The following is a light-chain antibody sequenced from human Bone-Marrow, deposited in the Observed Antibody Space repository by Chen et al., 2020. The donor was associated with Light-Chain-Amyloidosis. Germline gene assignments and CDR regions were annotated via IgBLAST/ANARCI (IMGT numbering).Light chain of an antibody. J-gene: IGKJ4*01. V-gene: IGKV2D-29*01. CDR1: QSLVHRDGKTY. CDR3: MQSLQLPLT. Sequence: IVMTQTPLSLSVTPGQSASISCKSSQSLVHRDGKTYFYWYMQKSGQPPQLLIYEVSNRFSGVSDRFTGSGSGTDFTLIISRVETEDVGVYYRMQSLQLPLTFGGGTKVEIK. CDR2: EVS.